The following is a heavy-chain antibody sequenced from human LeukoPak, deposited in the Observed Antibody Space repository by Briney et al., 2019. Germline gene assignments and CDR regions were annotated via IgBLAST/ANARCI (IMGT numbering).Heavy chain of an antibody. Sequence: SETLSLTCTVSGGSISNYYWSWIRQPPGKGLEWIGYIYYSGSTNYNPSLKSRVTISVDTSKNQFSLKLSSVTAADTAVYYCARESPYYYDSSGYWGGYFDYWGQGTLVTVSS. V-gene: IGHV4-59*01. D-gene: IGHD3-22*01. CDR2: IYYSGST. CDR3: ARESPYYYDSSGYWGGYFDY. J-gene: IGHJ4*03. CDR1: GGSISNYY.